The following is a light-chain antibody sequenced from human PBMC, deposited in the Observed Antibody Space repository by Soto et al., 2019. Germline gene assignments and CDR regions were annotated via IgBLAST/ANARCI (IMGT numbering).Light chain of an antibody. CDR2: GNS. CDR1: SSNIGAGYD. Sequence: QSVLTQPPSVSGAPGQRVTISCTGSSSNIGAGYDVHWYQQLPGTAPKLLIYGNSNRPSGVPDRFSGSKSGTSASLAITGLEEEDAADYCRQSDGSRLSRVFGGGTKLTVL. J-gene: IGLJ2*01. V-gene: IGLV1-40*01. CDR3: QSDGSRLSRV.